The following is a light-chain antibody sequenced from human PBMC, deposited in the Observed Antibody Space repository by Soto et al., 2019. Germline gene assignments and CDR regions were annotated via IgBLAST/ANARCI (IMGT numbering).Light chain of an antibody. Sequence: DIQMTQSPSSLSASVGYRVSITCRASQSISRYLNWYQQKPGKAPNLLIYATSSLQSGVPSRFSGSGSGTDFTLTISSLQPEDFATYYCQNRYNSPWTFGQGTKVDI. J-gene: IGKJ1*01. CDR1: QSISRY. V-gene: IGKV1-39*01. CDR3: QNRYNSPWT. CDR2: ATS.